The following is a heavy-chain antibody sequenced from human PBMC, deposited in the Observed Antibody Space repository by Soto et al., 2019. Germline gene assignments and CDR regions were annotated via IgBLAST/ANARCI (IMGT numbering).Heavy chain of an antibody. Sequence: EVALLESGGGLVQPGGSLRLSCEVSGVAFSFYSMSWVRQAPGKGLEWVASISGNGATTYYAASGKGRFTFSRDNSKNTVHLQMNSLRGEDTAVYYCAKDRGGFTSGWEFFDLWGQGTLVTVSS. CDR3: AKDRGGFTSGWEFFDL. D-gene: IGHD6-19*01. J-gene: IGHJ4*02. CDR1: GVAFSFYS. CDR2: ISGNGATT. V-gene: IGHV3-23*01.